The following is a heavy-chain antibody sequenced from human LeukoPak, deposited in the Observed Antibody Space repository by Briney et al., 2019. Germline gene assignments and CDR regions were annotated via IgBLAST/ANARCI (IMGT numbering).Heavy chain of an antibody. CDR3: ARSPYMPGTAMASGFDY. V-gene: IGHV1-18*04. CDR2: ISAYNGNT. CDR1: GYTFTSYG. J-gene: IGHJ4*02. Sequence: ASVKVSCKASGYTFTSYGISWVRQAPGQGLEWMGWISAYNGNTNYAQKLQGRVTMTTDTSTSTAYMELRSLRSDDTAVCYCARSPYMPGTAMASGFDYWGQGTLVTVSS. D-gene: IGHD5-18*01.